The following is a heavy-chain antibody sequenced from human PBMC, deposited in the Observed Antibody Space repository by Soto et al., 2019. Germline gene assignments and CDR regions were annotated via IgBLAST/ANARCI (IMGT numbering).Heavy chain of an antibody. CDR1: GMTFRLHA. CDR3: AKGGLTGVDV. J-gene: IGHJ6*02. D-gene: IGHD2-15*01. V-gene: IGHV3-23*01. CDR2: ISPNGDGT. Sequence: EVQLLESGGRLIQPGGSLRLSCVASGMTFRLHAMNWVRQAPGKGLEWVSGISPNGDGTYYADSVKGRCIISRENSRDTLFLQMNTLSVDDTAVYYCAKGGLTGVDVWGQGTAVTVSS.